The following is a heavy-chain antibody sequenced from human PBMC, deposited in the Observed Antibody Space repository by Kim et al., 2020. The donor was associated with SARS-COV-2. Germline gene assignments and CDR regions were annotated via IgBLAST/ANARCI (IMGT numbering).Heavy chain of an antibody. CDR1: GFTFSSYS. CDR3: ARREGAAAGTSYYYYGMDV. CDR2: ISSSSSYI. V-gene: IGHV3-21*01. D-gene: IGHD6-13*01. Sequence: GGSLRLSCAASGFTFSSYSMNWVRQAPGKGLEWVSSISSSSSYIYYADSVKGRFTISRDNAKNSLYLQMNSLRAEDTAVYYCARREGAAAGTSYYYYGMDVWGQGTTVTVSS. J-gene: IGHJ6*02.